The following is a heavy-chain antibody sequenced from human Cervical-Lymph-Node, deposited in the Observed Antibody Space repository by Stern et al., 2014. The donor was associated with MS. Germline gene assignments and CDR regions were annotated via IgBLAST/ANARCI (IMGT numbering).Heavy chain of an antibody. CDR3: AKDVRVYSSGWFSGMDV. J-gene: IGHJ6*02. D-gene: IGHD6-19*01. Sequence: VQLVESGGGLVQPGRSLRLSCVGSGFTFDDYYMHWVRQAPGKGLEWVSTISWSSGSIGYAEPVKGRFTTSRDNAKNSLYLQMNSLKPEDTALYYCAKDVRVYSSGWFSGMDVWGQGTTVTVSS. CDR2: ISWSSGSI. CDR1: GFTFDDYY. V-gene: IGHV3-9*01.